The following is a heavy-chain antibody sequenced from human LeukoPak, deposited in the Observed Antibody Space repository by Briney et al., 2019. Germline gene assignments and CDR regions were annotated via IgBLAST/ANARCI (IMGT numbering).Heavy chain of an antibody. CDR3: ARAGARGGWYLKYFDY. CDR1: GGSFSGYY. Sequence: SETLSLTCAVYGGSFSGYYWSWIRQPPGKGLEWIGEINHSGSTNYNPSLKSRVTISVDTSKNQFSLELSSVTAADTAVYYCARAGARGGWYLKYFDYWGQGTLVTVSS. D-gene: IGHD6-19*01. J-gene: IGHJ4*02. V-gene: IGHV4-34*01. CDR2: INHSGST.